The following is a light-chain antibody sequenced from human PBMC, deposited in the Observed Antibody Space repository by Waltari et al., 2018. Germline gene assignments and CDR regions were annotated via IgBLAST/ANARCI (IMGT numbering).Light chain of an antibody. CDR2: DVS. Sequence: QSALTQPASVSGSLAQSTTLSCTATRSEVGGYTSASRYQQHPGKATKLMIYDVSNRPSGVSNRFSGSKSGNTASLTISGLQAEDEADYYCSSYISSSTLELFGGGTSLTVL. V-gene: IGLV2-14*03. CDR1: RSEVGGYTS. CDR3: SSYISSSTLEL. J-gene: IGLJ2*01.